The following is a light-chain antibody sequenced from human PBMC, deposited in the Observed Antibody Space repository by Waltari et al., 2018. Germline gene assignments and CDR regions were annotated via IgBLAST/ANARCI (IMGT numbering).Light chain of an antibody. CDR1: QSLLYNSNDKNY. CDR2: WAS. CDR3: QQYYSRRT. V-gene: IGKV4-1*01. Sequence: DIVMTQSQDSLAVSLGERVTINCKSSQSLLYNSNDKNYIAWYQQKPGQPPKRLFYWASTRHSGVPDRFSGSGSATDFTLTISSLQAEDVAVYYCQQYYSRRTFGQGTRVEIK. J-gene: IGKJ1*01.